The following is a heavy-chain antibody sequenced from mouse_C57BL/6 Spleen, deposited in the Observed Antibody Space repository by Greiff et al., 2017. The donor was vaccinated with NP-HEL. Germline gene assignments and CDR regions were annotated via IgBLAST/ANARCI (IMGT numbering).Heavy chain of an antibody. D-gene: IGHD1-1*01. Sequence: EVQGVESGGGLVKPGGSLKLSCAASGFTFSSYAMSWVRQTPEKRLEWVATISDGGSYTYYPDNVKGRFTIFRDNAKNNLYLQMSHLKSEDTAMYYCAREGITTVVELGGGQGTLVTVSA. CDR3: AREGITTVVELG. V-gene: IGHV5-4*01. CDR1: GFTFSSYA. J-gene: IGHJ3*01. CDR2: ISDGGSYT.